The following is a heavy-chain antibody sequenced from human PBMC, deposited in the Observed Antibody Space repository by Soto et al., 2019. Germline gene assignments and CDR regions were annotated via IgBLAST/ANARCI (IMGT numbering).Heavy chain of an antibody. D-gene: IGHD1-26*01. J-gene: IGHJ4*02. CDR3: ARVKQVEGAALFY. V-gene: IGHV1-69*06. CDR2: IIPIFGTA. CDR1: GGTFSSYA. Sequence: SVKVSCKASGGTFSSYAISWVRQAPGQGLEWMGGIIPIFGTANYAQKFQGRVTITADKSTSTAYMELSSLRSEDTAVYYCARVKQVEGAALFYWGQGTLVTVSS.